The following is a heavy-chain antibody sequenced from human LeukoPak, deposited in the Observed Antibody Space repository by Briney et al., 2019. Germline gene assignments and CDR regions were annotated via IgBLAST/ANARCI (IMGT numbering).Heavy chain of an antibody. CDR3: AREGRITMVRGVIGV. J-gene: IGHJ6*02. CDR1: GGSVSSGSYY. CDR2: IYYSGST. D-gene: IGHD3-10*01. Sequence: SETLSLTCTVSGGSVSSGSYYWSWIRQPPGTGLGWIGYIYYSGSTNYNPSLKSRVTISVDTSKNQFSLKLSSVTAADTAVYYCAREGRITMVRGVIGVWGQGTTVTVSS. V-gene: IGHV4-61*01.